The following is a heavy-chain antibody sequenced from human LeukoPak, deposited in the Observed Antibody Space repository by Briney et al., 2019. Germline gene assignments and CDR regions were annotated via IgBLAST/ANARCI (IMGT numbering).Heavy chain of an antibody. CDR1: GFTFSDYY. V-gene: IGHV3-11*01. Sequence: PGGSLRLSCAASGFTFSDYYMSWIRQAPGKGLEWVSYISSSDSPRFYADSVKGRFTISRDNAKRSLFLQMNSLRAEDTAVYYCVRGSYGAYDYWGQGSLVTVSS. J-gene: IGHJ4*02. D-gene: IGHD4-17*01. CDR2: ISSSDSPR. CDR3: VRGSYGAYDY.